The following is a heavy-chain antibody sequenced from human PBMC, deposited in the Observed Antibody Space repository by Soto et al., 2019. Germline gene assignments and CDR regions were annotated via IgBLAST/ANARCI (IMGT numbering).Heavy chain of an antibody. CDR3: AREREVLRFLEWSATRYGMDV. CDR2: INSDGSST. J-gene: IGHJ6*02. CDR1: GFTFSSYW. Sequence: PGGSLRLSCAASGFTFSSYWMHWVRQAPGKGLVWVSRINSDGSSTSYADSVKGRFTISRDNAKNTLYLQMNSLRAEDTAVYYCAREREVLRFLEWSATRYGMDVWGQGTTGTV. D-gene: IGHD3-3*01. V-gene: IGHV3-74*01.